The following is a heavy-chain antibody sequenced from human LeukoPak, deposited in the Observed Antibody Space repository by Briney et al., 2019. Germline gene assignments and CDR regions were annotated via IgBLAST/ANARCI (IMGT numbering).Heavy chain of an antibody. Sequence: ASVKVSCKASGYTFTSYGISWVRQVPGQGLEWMGWISAYYGNTNYAQKLQGRVTMTTDTSTSTAYMELRSLRSDDTAVYYCAIVDTAMVGDYWGQGTLVTVSS. J-gene: IGHJ4*02. CDR2: ISAYYGNT. CDR1: GYTFTSYG. D-gene: IGHD5-18*01. V-gene: IGHV1-18*01. CDR3: AIVDTAMVGDY.